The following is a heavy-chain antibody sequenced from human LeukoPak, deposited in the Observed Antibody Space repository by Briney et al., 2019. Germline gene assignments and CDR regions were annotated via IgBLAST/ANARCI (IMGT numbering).Heavy chain of an antibody. V-gene: IGHV4-39*01. CDR2: IYHSGST. D-gene: IGHD2-2*01. J-gene: IGHJ4*02. Sequence: SETLSLTCTVSGGSISSSSYYWGWIRQPPGKGLEWIGEIYHSGSTNYNPSLKSRVTIPVDKSKNQFSLKLNSVTAADTAVYYCARQAGSYAFYYYDYWGQGTLVTVSS. CDR3: ARQAGSYAFYYYDY. CDR1: GGSISSSSYY.